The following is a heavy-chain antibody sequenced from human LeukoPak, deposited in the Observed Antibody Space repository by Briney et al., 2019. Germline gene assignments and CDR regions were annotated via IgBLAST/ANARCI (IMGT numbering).Heavy chain of an antibody. CDR1: EFTVSSNC. Sequence: PGGSLRLSCGASEFTVSSNCMSWVRQAPGKGLEWVSVIYSGGTTYYADSVKGRFTISRDNSKNTLYLQMNSLRAEDTAVYYCARDSTAGGFHFDDWGQGTLVTVSS. CDR2: IYSGGTT. V-gene: IGHV3-53*01. CDR3: ARDSTAGGFHFDD. D-gene: IGHD2-8*02. J-gene: IGHJ4*02.